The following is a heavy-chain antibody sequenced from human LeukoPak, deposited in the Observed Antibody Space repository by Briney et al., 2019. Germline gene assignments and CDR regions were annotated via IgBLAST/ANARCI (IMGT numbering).Heavy chain of an antibody. V-gene: IGHV1-69*01. CDR3: ARAGYCSSTSCDGNNWFDP. Sequence: SVKVSCKASGGTFSSYAISWVRQAPGLGLEWMGGIIPIFGTANYAQKFQGRVTITADESTSTAYMELSSLRSEDTAVYYCARAGYCSSTSCDGNNWFDPWGQGTLVTVSS. CDR1: GGTFSSYA. D-gene: IGHD2-2*01. CDR2: IIPIFGTA. J-gene: IGHJ5*02.